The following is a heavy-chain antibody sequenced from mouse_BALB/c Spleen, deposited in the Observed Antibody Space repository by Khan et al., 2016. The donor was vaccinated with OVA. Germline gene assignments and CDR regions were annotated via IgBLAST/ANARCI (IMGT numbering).Heavy chain of an antibody. CDR2: INTYTGEP. J-gene: IGHJ1*01. CDR1: GYTFTNYG. CDR3: ARSAAYWFFDV. V-gene: IGHV9-3-1*01. Sequence: QIQLVQSGPELKKPGETVKISCKASGYTFTNYGMNWVKQAPGKGLKWMGWINTYTGEPTYADDFKGRFSFSLETSATTAYLQINTLKNADTATYFCARSAAYWFFDVWGAGTTVTVSS.